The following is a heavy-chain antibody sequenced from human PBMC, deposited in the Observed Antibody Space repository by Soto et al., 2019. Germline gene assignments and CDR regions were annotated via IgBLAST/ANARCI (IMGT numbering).Heavy chain of an antibody. CDR2: IYPGDSDT. CDR1: GYSFTNYW. Sequence: EVHLVQSGAEVKKPGESLKISCKTSGYSFTNYWMGCVRQVPGKGLEWMGIIYPGDSDTRYSPSFQGQVTISAHKSLTTAYLQWSGLKASDTAMYYCARRDYGDQYYFDYWGQGTLVTVSS. J-gene: IGHJ4*02. D-gene: IGHD4-17*01. V-gene: IGHV5-51*01. CDR3: ARRDYGDQYYFDY.